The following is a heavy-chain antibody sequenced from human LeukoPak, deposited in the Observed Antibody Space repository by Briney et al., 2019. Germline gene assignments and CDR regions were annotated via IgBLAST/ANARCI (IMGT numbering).Heavy chain of an antibody. CDR2: ISGSGDST. CDR3: AKEYGSSWYHFDF. CDR1: GFTFSSYA. Sequence: GGSLRLSCAASGFTFSSYAMSWVRQAPGKGLEWVSAISGSGDSTYYADSVKGRFTISRDNAKNTLYLQMNSLRAEDTAIYYCAKEYGSSWYHFDFWGQGTLVTVSS. V-gene: IGHV3-23*01. D-gene: IGHD6-13*01. J-gene: IGHJ4*02.